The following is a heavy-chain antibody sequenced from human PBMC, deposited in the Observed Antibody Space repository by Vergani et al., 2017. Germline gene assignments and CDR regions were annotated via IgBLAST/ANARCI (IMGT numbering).Heavy chain of an antibody. Sequence: EVQLVESGGGLVQPGGSLRLSCAASGFTFSGYWMTWVRQAPGKGLEWVANIKQDGSEKYYVDSVKGRFTISRDNAKNSLYLQMKGLRAEDTAVYYCARDLGDVWGKGTTVTVSS. CDR1: GFTFSGYW. CDR2: IKQDGSEK. J-gene: IGHJ6*04. CDR3: ARDLGDV. V-gene: IGHV3-7*01.